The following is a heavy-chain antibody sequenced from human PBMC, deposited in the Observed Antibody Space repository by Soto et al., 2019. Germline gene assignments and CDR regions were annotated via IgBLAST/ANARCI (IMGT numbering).Heavy chain of an antibody. J-gene: IGHJ6*02. CDR2: IYWTDDK. CDR3: AHRKSSYYGSENSYYYGMDV. V-gene: IGHV2-5*01. D-gene: IGHD3-10*01. Sequence: QITLKESGPTLVNPTQTLTLTCTFSGFSLSTSGMGVSWIRQPPGKALEWLAVIYWTDDKRYSPSLKSRLTITKDTSKKQVVLTMTDMDPVDTATYYCAHRKSSYYGSENSYYYGMDVWGQGTTVTVSS. CDR1: GFSLSTSGMG.